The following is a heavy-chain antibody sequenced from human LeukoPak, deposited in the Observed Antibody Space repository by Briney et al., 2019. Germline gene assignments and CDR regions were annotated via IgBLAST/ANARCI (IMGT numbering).Heavy chain of an antibody. J-gene: IGHJ4*02. Sequence: GGSLRLSCAASGLIFSSYAMSLVRQVPGKGLEWVSAISGSGGSTLYADSVKGRFTISRGNSKNTLYLQMNSLRAEDTAVYYCAKDRELLLWFGELDYWGQGTLVTVSS. V-gene: IGHV3-23*01. CDR1: GLIFSSYA. CDR3: AKDRELLLWFGELDY. CDR2: ISGSGGST. D-gene: IGHD3-10*01.